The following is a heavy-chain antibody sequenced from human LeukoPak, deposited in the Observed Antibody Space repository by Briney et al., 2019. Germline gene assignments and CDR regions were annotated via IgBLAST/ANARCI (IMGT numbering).Heavy chain of an antibody. D-gene: IGHD4-23*01. CDR1: GFTFDDYA. CDR3: ARRWDSRFYFDY. CDR2: ISWDGGST. Sequence: GGSLRLSCAASGFTFDDYAMHWVRQAPGKGLEWVSLISWDGGSTYYADSVKGRFTISRDNSKNSLYLQMNSLRAEDTALYYCARRWDSRFYFDYWGQGTLVTVSS. V-gene: IGHV3-43D*03. J-gene: IGHJ4*02.